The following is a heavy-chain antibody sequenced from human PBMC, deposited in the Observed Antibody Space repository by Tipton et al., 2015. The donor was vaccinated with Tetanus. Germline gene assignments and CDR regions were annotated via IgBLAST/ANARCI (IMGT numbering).Heavy chain of an antibody. V-gene: IGHV4-34*01. J-gene: IGHJ6*02. CDR1: GGSFSGYY. CDR3: ARGGVAAGTGQWGRYYGMDV. D-gene: IGHD6-13*01. CDR2: INHSGST. Sequence: TLSLTCAVYGGSFSGYYWSWIRQPPGQGLEWIGEINHSGSTNYNPSLKSRVTISVDTSKNHFSLKLSSVTAADTAVYYCARGGVAAGTGQWGRYYGMDVWGQGTTVTVSS.